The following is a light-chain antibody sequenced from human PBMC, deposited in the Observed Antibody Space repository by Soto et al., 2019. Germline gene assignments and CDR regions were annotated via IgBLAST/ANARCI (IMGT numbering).Light chain of an antibody. CDR3: SSYTSSSTPEV. V-gene: IGLV2-14*01. CDR1: SSDVGGYNY. Sequence: QSVLTQPASVSGSPGQSITISCTGTSSDVGGYNYVSWYQQHPGKAPKLMIYDVSNRPSGVSNRFSGSKSGNTASLTISGLQAEDEADYYCSSYTSSSTPEVFGTGTKFTVL. J-gene: IGLJ1*01. CDR2: DVS.